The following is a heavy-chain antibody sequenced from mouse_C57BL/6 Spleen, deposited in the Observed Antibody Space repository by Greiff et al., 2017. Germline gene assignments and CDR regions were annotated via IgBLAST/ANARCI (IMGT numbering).Heavy chain of an antibody. CDR1: GFSFNTYA. V-gene: IGHV10-1*01. CDR2: IRSKSNNYAT. Sequence: EVKLVESGGGLVQPKGSLKLSCAASGFSFNTYAMNWVRQAPGKGLEWVARIRSKSNNYATYYADSVKDRFTISREDSESMLYLQMNNLKTADTAMYYCGRQRYDDYDAWFAYWGQGTLVTVSA. CDR3: GRQRYDDYDAWFAY. J-gene: IGHJ3*01. D-gene: IGHD2-4*01.